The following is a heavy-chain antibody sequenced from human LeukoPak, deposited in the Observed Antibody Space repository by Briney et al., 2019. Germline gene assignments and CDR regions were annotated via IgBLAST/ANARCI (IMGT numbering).Heavy chain of an antibody. Sequence: GGSLRLACTGSGFTFSDCDMNWVRQAPGKGLEWISPISGRSSHIYYADSIKGRFTISRDNAKNSLHLQMKSLRDEDTAVYYCTRAFPPLRTAAAGDVWGQGTLVTVSS. CDR1: GFTFSDCD. CDR2: ISGRSSHI. D-gene: IGHD6-13*01. V-gene: IGHV3-21*01. CDR3: TRAFPPLRTAAAGDV. J-gene: IGHJ4*02.